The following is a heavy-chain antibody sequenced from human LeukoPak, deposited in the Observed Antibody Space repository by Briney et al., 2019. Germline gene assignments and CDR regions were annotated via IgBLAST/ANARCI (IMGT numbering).Heavy chain of an antibody. J-gene: IGHJ4*02. Sequence: PGGSLRLSCAASGFTFSSYEMTWVRQAPGKGLEWVSYISSSGSTIYYADSVKGRFTISRDNAKNSLYLQMNSLRAEDTAVYYCARLYSTGPFDYWGQGTLVTVSS. CDR3: ARLYSTGPFDY. D-gene: IGHD6-25*01. V-gene: IGHV3-48*03. CDR1: GFTFSSYE. CDR2: ISSSGSTI.